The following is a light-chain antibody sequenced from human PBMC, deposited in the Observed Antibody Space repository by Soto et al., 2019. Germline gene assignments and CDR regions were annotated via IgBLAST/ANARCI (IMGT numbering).Light chain of an antibody. CDR3: QQYYSAPIT. CDR1: QSVLYSSNNKNY. Sequence: DIVMTQSPDALAVSLGERATINCESSQSVLYSSNNKNYLTWYQQKPGQPPKLLIYWASTRESGVPDRFSGSGSGTDFTLTISSLQAGDVAVYYCQQYYSAPITFGQGTRLEIK. V-gene: IGKV4-1*01. CDR2: WAS. J-gene: IGKJ5*01.